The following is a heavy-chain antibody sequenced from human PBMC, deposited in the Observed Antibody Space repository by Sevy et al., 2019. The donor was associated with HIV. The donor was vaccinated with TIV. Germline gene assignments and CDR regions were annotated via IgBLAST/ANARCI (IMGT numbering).Heavy chain of an antibody. CDR3: ARIHDYGDSIPGYYYYGMDV. D-gene: IGHD4-17*01. V-gene: IGHV3-48*02. CDR1: GFTFSSYS. Sequence: GGYLRLSCAASGFTFSSYSMNWVRQAPGKGLEWVSYISSSSSTIYYTDSVKGRFTISRDNAKNSLYLRMNSLRDEDTAVYYCARIHDYGDSIPGYYYYGMDVWGQGTTVTVSS. J-gene: IGHJ6*02. CDR2: ISSSSSTI.